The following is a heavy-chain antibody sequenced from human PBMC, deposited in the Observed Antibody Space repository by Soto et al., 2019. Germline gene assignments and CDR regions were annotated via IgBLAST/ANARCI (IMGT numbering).Heavy chain of an antibody. D-gene: IGHD3-10*02. CDR1: GIIFSNAW. Sequence: EVQLVESGGGLVKPGGSLRLSCEVSGIIFSNAWMNWVRQVPGKGLGWVGRIKSNVNGGTCDYAAPVKDRFTISKDDSKITLYLEMDSLKTEDPVVYYCSRYEYVPFYLWCRVNMVTVAS. CDR3: SRYEYVPFYL. CDR2: IKSNVNGGTC. J-gene: IGHJ2*01. V-gene: IGHV3-15*07.